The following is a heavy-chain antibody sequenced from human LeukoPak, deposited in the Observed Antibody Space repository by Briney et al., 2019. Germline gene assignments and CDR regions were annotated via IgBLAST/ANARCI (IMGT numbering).Heavy chain of an antibody. Sequence: LAGGSLRLSCATSGFTFSRYDYNWVRQAPGKGLEWISYISMSGITKYYADSVRGRFTVSRDNARDSLYLQMDSLRAEDTATYYCTSHGSTYYFDYCGQGTQVTVSS. CDR2: ISMSGITK. D-gene: IGHD5/OR15-5a*01. V-gene: IGHV3-48*03. CDR3: TSHGSTYYFDY. CDR1: GFTFSRYD. J-gene: IGHJ4*02.